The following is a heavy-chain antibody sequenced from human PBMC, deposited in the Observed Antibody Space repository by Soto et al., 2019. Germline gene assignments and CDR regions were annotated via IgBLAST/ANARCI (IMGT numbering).Heavy chain of an antibody. J-gene: IGHJ4*02. CDR2: ISAHNGNP. V-gene: IGHV1-18*01. D-gene: IGHD1-1*01. CDR1: GYDFTTYG. Sequence: QVHLVQSGAEVKKPGASVKVSCKGSGYDFTTYGITWVRQAPGQGLEWMAWISAHNGNPDYAQKLQGRFTVTRDTSTSTVYMELRSLRSDDTAMYYCARGRYGDYWGQGALVTVSS. CDR3: ARGRYGDY.